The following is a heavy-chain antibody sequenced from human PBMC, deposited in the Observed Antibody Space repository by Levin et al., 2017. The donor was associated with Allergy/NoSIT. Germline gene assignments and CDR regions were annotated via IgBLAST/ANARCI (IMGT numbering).Heavy chain of an antibody. V-gene: IGHV1-46*03. J-gene: IGHJ3*01. D-gene: IGHD1-1*01. CDR2: INPNGGHT. CDR1: GYAFTGYY. Sequence: ASVKVSCKASGYAFTGYYVHWVRQAPRQGLEWMGLINPNGGHTSYAQTFEGRVTMTRDTSTSTVYMELSSLRSEDTAVYYCARLQNFADSFDVWGQGTVVTVSS. CDR3: ARLQNFADSFDV.